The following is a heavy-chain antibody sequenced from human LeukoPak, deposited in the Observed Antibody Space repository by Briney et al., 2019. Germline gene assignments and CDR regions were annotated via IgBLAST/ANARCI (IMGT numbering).Heavy chain of an antibody. CDR2: INWNGGST. D-gene: IGHD3-3*01. CDR1: GFTFDDYG. J-gene: IGHJ4*02. CDR3: ARDGYDFWSGYSIDY. Sequence: GGSLRLSCAASGFTFDDYGMSWVRQAPGKGLEWVSVINWNGGSTGYADSVKGRFTISRDNAKNSLYLQMNSLRAEDTALYYCARDGYDFWSGYSIDYWGQGTLVTVSS. V-gene: IGHV3-20*04.